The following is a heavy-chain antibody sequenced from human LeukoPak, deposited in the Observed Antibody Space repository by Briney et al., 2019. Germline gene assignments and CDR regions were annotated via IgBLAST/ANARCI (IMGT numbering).Heavy chain of an antibody. CDR1: GFTFSSYA. J-gene: IGHJ4*02. V-gene: IGHV3-23*01. CDR3: ANGDPLFDY. Sequence: GGYLRLSCAASGFTFSSYAMSWVRQAPGKGLEWVSVISGSGDSTNYADSVEGRFTISRDNSRNTLYLQMNSLRAEDTAVYYCANGDPLFDYWGQGILVTVSS. CDR2: ISGSGDST.